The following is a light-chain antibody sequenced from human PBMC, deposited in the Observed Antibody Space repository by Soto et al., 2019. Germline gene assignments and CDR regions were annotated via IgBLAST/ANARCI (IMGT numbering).Light chain of an antibody. Sequence: ESVLTQSAGTLSLSPGERATLSCRASQSVSSSYLAWYQQKPGQAPRLLIYGASSRATGIPDRFSGSGSGTDFTLTISRLEPEDFAVYYCQQYGSSPEWTFGQGTKVDIK. CDR2: GAS. V-gene: IGKV3-20*01. CDR1: QSVSSSY. J-gene: IGKJ1*01. CDR3: QQYGSSPEWT.